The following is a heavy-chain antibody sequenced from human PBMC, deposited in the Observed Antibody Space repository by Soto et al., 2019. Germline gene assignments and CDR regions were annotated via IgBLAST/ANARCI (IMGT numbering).Heavy chain of an antibody. CDR1: GYTFTSYA. CDR2: INAGNGNT. Sequence: RASVKVSCKASGYTFTSYAMHWVRQAPGQRLEWMGWINAGNGNTKYSQKFQGRVTITRDTSASTAYMELSSLRSEDTAVYYCARDYYYGSGSYYPYGMDVCGQGTTVTVSS. CDR3: ARDYYYGSGSYYPYGMDV. J-gene: IGHJ6*02. V-gene: IGHV1-3*01. D-gene: IGHD3-10*01.